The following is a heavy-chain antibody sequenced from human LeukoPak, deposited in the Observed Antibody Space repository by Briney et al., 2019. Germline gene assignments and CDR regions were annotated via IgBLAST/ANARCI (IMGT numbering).Heavy chain of an antibody. Sequence: PGGSLRLSCAASGFTFSSYAMSWVRQAPGKGLEWVSGISGSGGSTDYADSVKGRFTISRDNSKNTLYLQMNSLRADDTAVYYCAKLPYGDYNHHWGQGTLVTVSS. V-gene: IGHV3-23*01. CDR2: ISGSGGST. J-gene: IGHJ5*02. D-gene: IGHD4-17*01. CDR3: AKLPYGDYNHH. CDR1: GFTFSSYA.